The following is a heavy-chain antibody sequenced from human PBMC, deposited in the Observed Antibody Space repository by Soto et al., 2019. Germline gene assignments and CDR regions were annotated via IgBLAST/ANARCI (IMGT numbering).Heavy chain of an antibody. CDR1: GAHVSGYQ. J-gene: IGHJ6*03. V-gene: IGHV4-34*01. D-gene: IGHD3-10*01. CDR2: INDSGKI. Sequence: QVQLQHWTAGLLKPSETLSLTCAVYGAHVSGYQWTWIRQTPGKGLEWSGEINDSGKINYNTSLKRRFTISLATRKKQIYLKLSSVTAADSAVYYCARGLIVWFGELSRRGGHYYYGAVWGKGTTVTVSS. CDR3: ARGLIVWFGELSRRGGHYYYGAV.